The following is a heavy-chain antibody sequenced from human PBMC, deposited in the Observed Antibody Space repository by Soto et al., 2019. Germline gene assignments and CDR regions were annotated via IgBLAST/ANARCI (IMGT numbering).Heavy chain of an antibody. V-gene: IGHV3-23*01. CDR1: GFTFSNSA. Sequence: EVQLLESGGGLVQPGGSLRLSCAASGFTFSNSAMSWVRQAPGKGLEWVSAISGSGDSTFSADSVKGRFTISRDNSKNTLYLQMNSLRAEDTAVYYCAKGPYGSGSFQDYWGQGTLVTVSS. D-gene: IGHD3-10*01. CDR2: ISGSGDST. J-gene: IGHJ4*02. CDR3: AKGPYGSGSFQDY.